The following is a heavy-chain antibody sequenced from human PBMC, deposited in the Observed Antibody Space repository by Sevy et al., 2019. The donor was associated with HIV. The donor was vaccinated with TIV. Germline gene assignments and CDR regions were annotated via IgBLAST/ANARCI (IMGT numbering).Heavy chain of an antibody. CDR1: GFTFSRFP. D-gene: IGHD3-22*01. CDR2: MSYDGNKN. V-gene: IGHV3-30-3*01. J-gene: IGHJ4*02. Sequence: GGSLRLSCTTSGFTFSRFPMHWVRQAPGKGLEWVAIMSYDGNKNFYADSVKGRFTISRDNSKNTLYLRMSSLRTGDTAVYYCARGKKMVIKGWGGGGIDYWGQGTLVTVSS. CDR3: ARGKKMVIKGWGGGGIDY.